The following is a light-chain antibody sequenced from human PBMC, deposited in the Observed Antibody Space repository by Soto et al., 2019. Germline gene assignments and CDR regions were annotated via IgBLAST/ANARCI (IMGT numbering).Light chain of an antibody. J-gene: IGKJ2*01. Sequence: EMVLSQSPATLSLSPGERATLSCRASQSVSSYLAWYQQKPGQAPRLLIYDTSKRATGIPARFRGSGSGTDFTLTISSLEPEDFAVYYCQQRSIRPPLYTFGQGTKLEVK. CDR3: QQRSIRPPLYT. V-gene: IGKV3-11*01. CDR2: DTS. CDR1: QSVSSY.